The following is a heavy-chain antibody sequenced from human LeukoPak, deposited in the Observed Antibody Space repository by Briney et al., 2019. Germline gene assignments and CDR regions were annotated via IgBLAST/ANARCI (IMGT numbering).Heavy chain of an antibody. V-gene: IGHV3-48*03. CDR1: GFTFSSYE. Sequence: GGSLRLSCAASGFTFSSYEMNWVRQAPGKGLEWISYISSSGSTIYYADSVKGRFTISRDNAKSSLFLQMNSLRAEDTAVYYCARDLLGYNYYYMDVWGKGTTVTVSS. D-gene: IGHD3-16*02. CDR2: ISSSGSTI. CDR3: ARDLLGYNYYYMDV. J-gene: IGHJ6*03.